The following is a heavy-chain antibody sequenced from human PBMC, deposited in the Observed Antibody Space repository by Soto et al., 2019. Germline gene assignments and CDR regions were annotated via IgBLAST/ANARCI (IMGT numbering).Heavy chain of an antibody. D-gene: IGHD6-19*01. CDR1: GFTFSSYW. CDR3: AVKANTNGWLVGYY. Sequence: EVQLVESGGGLVQPGGSLRLSCAASGFTFSSYWMHWVRQAPGKGLVWVSRINGDGSSTNYADSVRGRFIISRDNAKNTLYLQMNGLRAEDTAVYYCAVKANTNGWLVGYYWGQGTLVTVSS. J-gene: IGHJ4*02. V-gene: IGHV3-74*01. CDR2: INGDGSST.